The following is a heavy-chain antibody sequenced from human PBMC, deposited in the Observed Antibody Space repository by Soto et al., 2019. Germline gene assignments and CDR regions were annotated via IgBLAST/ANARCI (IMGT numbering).Heavy chain of an antibody. CDR3: ARSRPRGYSGYDYYYYYGMDV. J-gene: IGHJ6*02. CDR2: IIPIFGTA. CDR1: GGTFSSYA. V-gene: IGHV1-69*13. D-gene: IGHD5-12*01. Sequence: ASVKVSCKASGGTFSSYAISWVRQAPGQGLEWMGGIIPIFGTANYAQKLQGRVTITADESTSTAYMELSSLRSEDTAVYYCARSRPRGYSGYDYYYYYGMDVWGQGTTVTVSS.